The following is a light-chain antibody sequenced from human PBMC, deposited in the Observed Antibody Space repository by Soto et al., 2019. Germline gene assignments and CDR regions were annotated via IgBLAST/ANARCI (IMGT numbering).Light chain of an antibody. CDR3: QQYGSSPPFT. CDR2: GAS. J-gene: IGKJ3*01. CDR1: QRVSARY. V-gene: IGKV3-20*01. Sequence: IVLTQSPGTLSLSPGDRATLSCRASQRVSARYLAWYHQKPGQAPRLLIFGASDRATGIPDRFSGSGSGTDFTLTIDRLEPEDFAMYYCQQYGSSPPFTFGPGTKVDIK.